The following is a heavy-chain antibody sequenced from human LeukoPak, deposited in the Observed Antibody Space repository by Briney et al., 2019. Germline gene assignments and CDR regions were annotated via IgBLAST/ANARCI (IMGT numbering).Heavy chain of an antibody. Sequence: GGSLRLSCAVSGFTVSTNHMSWVRQAPGRGLEWVSVIYNDGNTYYTDSVKGRFTISRDNSKNTVFLQMNSLRVEDTAVYYCARDREVVTAKAQMDVWGKGTTVTVYS. V-gene: IGHV3-53*01. CDR1: GFTVSTNH. J-gene: IGHJ6*03. CDR3: ARDREVVTAKAQMDV. D-gene: IGHD2-21*02. CDR2: IYNDGNT.